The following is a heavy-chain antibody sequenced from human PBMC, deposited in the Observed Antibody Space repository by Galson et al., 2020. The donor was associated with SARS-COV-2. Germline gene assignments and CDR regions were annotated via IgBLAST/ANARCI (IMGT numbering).Heavy chain of an antibody. Sequence: KIGESLKISCKGSGYSFTSYWISWVRQMPGKGLEWMGRIDPSDSYTNYSPSFQGHVTISADKSISTAYLQWSSLKASDTAMYYCARQYCSGGSCYYYYGMDVWGQGTTVTVSS. V-gene: IGHV5-10-1*01. J-gene: IGHJ6*02. CDR1: GYSFTSYW. D-gene: IGHD2-15*01. CDR3: ARQYCSGGSCYYYYGMDV. CDR2: IDPSDSYT.